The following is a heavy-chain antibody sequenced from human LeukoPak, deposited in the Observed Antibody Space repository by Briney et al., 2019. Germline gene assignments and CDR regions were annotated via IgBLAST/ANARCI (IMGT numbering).Heavy chain of an antibody. V-gene: IGHV4-61*02. CDR3: ARGSSGYDSSGYSNYYYYGMDV. CDR1: GGSISSGSYY. D-gene: IGHD3-22*01. CDR2: IYTSGST. J-gene: IGHJ6*02. Sequence: TLSLTCTVSGGSISSGSYYWSWIRQPAGKGLEWIGRIYTSGSTNYNPSLKSRVTISVDTSKNQFSLKLSSVTAADTAVYYCARGSSGYDSSGYSNYYYYGMDVWGQGTTVTVSS.